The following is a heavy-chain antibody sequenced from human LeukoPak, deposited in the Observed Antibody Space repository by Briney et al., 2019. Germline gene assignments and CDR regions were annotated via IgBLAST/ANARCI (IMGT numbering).Heavy chain of an antibody. CDR1: GFTFSSYA. Sequence: GGSLRLSCAASGFTFSSYAMHWVRQAPGKGLEWVAVISYDGSNKYYADSVKGRFTISRDNAKNSLYLQMNSLRAEDTAVYYCARAGYSSSWFFDYWGQGTLVTVSS. J-gene: IGHJ4*02. CDR2: ISYDGSNK. CDR3: ARAGYSSSWFFDY. D-gene: IGHD6-13*01. V-gene: IGHV3-30*04.